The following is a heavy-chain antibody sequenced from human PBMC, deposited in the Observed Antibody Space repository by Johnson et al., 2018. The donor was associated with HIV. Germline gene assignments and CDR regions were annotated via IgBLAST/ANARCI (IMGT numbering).Heavy chain of an antibody. D-gene: IGHD6-13*01. J-gene: IGHJ3*02. V-gene: IGHV3-30*04. CDR3: ARVGSSWGRDAFDI. CDR2: ISYDGSTE. CDR1: GFTFSSYA. Sequence: QVQLVESGGGVVQPGRSLRLSCAASGFTFSSYAVHWVRQAPGKGLEWVAVISYDGSTEYYADSVKGRFTISRDNSKNTLYLQMNSLRAEDTAVYYCARVGSSWGRDAFDIWGQGTMVTVSS.